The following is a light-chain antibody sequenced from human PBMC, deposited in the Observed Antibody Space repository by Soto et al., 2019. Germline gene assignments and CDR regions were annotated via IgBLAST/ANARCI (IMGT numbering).Light chain of an antibody. CDR1: SSDVGGYNY. Sequence: QSVLTQPRSVSGSPGQSVTISCTGTSSDVGGYNYVSWYQQHPGKAPKLMIYDVSKRPSGVPDRFSGSKSGNTASLTISGLQAEDEAYYYCCSYAGSYSWVFSGGTKLTVL. V-gene: IGLV2-11*01. J-gene: IGLJ3*02. CDR2: DVS. CDR3: CSYAGSYSWV.